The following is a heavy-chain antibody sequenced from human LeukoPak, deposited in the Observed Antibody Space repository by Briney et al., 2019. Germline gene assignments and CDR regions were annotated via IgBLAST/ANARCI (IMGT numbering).Heavy chain of an antibody. J-gene: IGHJ5*02. Sequence: PSETLSPTCTVSGGSISSYYWSWIRQPPGKGLEWIGYIYYSGSTNYNPSLKSRVTISVDTSKNQFSLKLSSVTAADTAVYYCARGPFSITGTRFVVWFDPWGQGTLVTVSS. V-gene: IGHV4-59*01. CDR1: GGSISSYY. CDR3: ARGPFSITGTRFVVWFDP. CDR2: IYYSGST. D-gene: IGHD1-7*01.